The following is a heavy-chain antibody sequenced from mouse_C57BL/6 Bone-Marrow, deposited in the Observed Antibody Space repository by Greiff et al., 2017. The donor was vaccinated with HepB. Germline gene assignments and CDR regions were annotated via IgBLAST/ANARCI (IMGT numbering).Heavy chain of an antibody. D-gene: IGHD2-2*01. CDR3: ASRGGLRRYFDY. V-gene: IGHV1-82*01. J-gene: IGHJ2*01. CDR2: IYPGDGDT. Sequence: VQRVESGPELVKPGASVKISCKASGYAFSSSWMNWVKQRPGKGLEWIGRIYPGDGDTNYNGKFKGKATLTADKSSSTAYMQLSSLTSEDSAVYFCASRGGLRRYFDYWGQGTTLTVSS. CDR1: GYAFSSSW.